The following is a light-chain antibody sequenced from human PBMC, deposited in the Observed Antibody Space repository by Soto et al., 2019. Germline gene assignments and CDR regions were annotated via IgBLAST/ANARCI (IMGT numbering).Light chain of an antibody. J-gene: IGKJ2*01. CDR2: SAS. V-gene: IGKV1-27*01. CDR1: QGISNY. CDR3: QHYNNAPYT. Sequence: DIQMTQSPSSLTASVGERVTITCRASQGISNYLAWYQQKPGKVPKLLIYSASTLQSGVPSRFSGSGSGTDFTLTISSLEPEDVATYYCQHYNNAPYTFGQGTKLEIK.